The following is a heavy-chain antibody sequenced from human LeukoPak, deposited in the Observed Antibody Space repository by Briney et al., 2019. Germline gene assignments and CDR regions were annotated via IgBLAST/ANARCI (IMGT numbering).Heavy chain of an antibody. V-gene: IGHV3-21*01. CDR3: ARAAPYCGGDCYSSPFDY. J-gene: IGHJ4*02. CDR1: GFTFSSYS. CDR2: ISSSSSYI. D-gene: IGHD2-21*02. Sequence: GGSLRLSCAASGFTFSSYSMNRVRQAPGKGLEWVSSISSSSSYIYYADSVKGRFTISRDNAKNSLYLQMNSLRAEDTAVYYCARAAPYCGGDCYSSPFDYWGQGTLVTVSS.